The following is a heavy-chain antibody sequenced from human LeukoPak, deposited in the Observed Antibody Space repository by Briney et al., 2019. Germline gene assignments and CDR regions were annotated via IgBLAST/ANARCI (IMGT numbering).Heavy chain of an antibody. V-gene: IGHV4-4*07. D-gene: IGHD2-2*01. CDR1: GGSISSYY. CDR3: ARGEGRYCSSTSCHRYLDYYYMDV. Sequence: SETLSLTCTVSGGSISSYYWSWIRQPAGKGLERIGRIYTSGSTNYNPSLKSRVTMSVDTSKNQFSLKLSSVTAADTAVYYCARGEGRYCSSTSCHRYLDYYYMDVWGKGTTVTVSS. J-gene: IGHJ6*03. CDR2: IYTSGST.